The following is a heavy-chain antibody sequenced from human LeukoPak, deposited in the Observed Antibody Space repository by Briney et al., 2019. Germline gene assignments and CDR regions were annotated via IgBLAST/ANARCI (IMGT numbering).Heavy chain of an antibody. CDR1: GFTFSSYI. CDR3: ARDRRDYDSSGYYKNNYWYFDL. CDR2: ITTSGDNT. J-gene: IGHJ2*01. D-gene: IGHD3-22*01. Sequence: PGGPLRLSCAASGFTFSSYIMAWVRQAPGKAPEWVSTITTSGDNTYYADSVKGRFTISRDNSKNTLYLQMNSLRAQDTAVYYCARDRRDYDSSGYYKNNYWYFDLWGRGTLVTVSS. V-gene: IGHV3-23*01.